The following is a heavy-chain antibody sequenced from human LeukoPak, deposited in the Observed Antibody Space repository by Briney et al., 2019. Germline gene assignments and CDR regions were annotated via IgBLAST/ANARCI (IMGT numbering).Heavy chain of an antibody. CDR2: IYYSGST. V-gene: IGHV4-59*08. CDR3: ARHVGGYSGSYFDY. Sequence: PSETLSLTCTVSGVSISSYYWSWIRQPPGKGLEWIGYIYYSGSTNYNPSLKSRLTISVDTSKNQFSLKLSSVTAADTAVYYCARHVGGYSGSYFDYWGQGTLVTVSS. J-gene: IGHJ4*02. CDR1: GVSISSYY. D-gene: IGHD1-26*01.